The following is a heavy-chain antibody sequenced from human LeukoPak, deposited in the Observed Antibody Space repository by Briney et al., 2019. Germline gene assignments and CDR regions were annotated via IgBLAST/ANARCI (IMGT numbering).Heavy chain of an antibody. CDR2: LYSGGSM. Sequence: GGSLRLSCAASGISVSSNYMSWVRQAPGKGLEWVSVLYSGGSMYYADSVKGRFTISRDNSKNTLYLQMNSLRAEDTAVYYCARGGGYGQDFDYWGQGTLVTVSS. CDR1: GISVSSNY. CDR3: ARGGGYGQDFDY. V-gene: IGHV3-53*01. D-gene: IGHD5-12*01. J-gene: IGHJ4*02.